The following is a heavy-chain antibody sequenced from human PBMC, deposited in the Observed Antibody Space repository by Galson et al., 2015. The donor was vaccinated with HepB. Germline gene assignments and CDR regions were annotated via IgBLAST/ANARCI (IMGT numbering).Heavy chain of an antibody. CDR2: IYSGGST. Sequence: SLRLSCAASGFTVSSYYMSWVRQAPGKGLEWVSVIYSGGSTYYADSVKGRFTISRDNSKNTLYLQMSSLRAEDTAVYYCARGGAVGATNYWGQGTLVTVSS. V-gene: IGHV3-53*01. J-gene: IGHJ4*02. D-gene: IGHD1-26*01. CDR3: ARGGAVGATNY. CDR1: GFTVSSYY.